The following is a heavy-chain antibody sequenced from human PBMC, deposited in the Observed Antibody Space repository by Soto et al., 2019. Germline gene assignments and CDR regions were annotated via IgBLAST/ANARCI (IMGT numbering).Heavy chain of an antibody. CDR3: ARFHPESLLPEYYSDY. J-gene: IGHJ4*02. Sequence: GGSVRLSCAASGFPFSSYTMNLFRHAPGKGLEWVSSISISGSYIYYADSLKGRFTISRDNARNSLYLQINSLRDEDTAVYYCARFHPESLLPEYYSDYSARGT. CDR1: GFPFSSYT. CDR2: ISISGSYI. D-gene: IGHD3-3*01. V-gene: IGHV3-21*01.